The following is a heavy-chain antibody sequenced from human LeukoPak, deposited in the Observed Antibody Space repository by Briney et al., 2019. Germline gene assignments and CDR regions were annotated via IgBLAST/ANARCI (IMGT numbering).Heavy chain of an antibody. CDR1: GFTFSSYA. CDR3: ARPYYYDSSGYSDDY. J-gene: IGHJ4*02. Sequence: GGSLRLSCAASGFTFSSYAMSWVRQAPGKGLEWVSYISSSSSTIYYADSVKGRFTISRDNAKNSLYLQMNSLRAEDTAVYYCARPYYYDSSGYSDDYWGQGTLVTVSS. CDR2: ISSSSSTI. V-gene: IGHV3-48*01. D-gene: IGHD3-22*01.